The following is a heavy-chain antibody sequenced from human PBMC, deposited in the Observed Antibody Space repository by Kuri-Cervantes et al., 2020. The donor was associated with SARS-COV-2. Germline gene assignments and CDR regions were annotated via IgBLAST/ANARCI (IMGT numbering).Heavy chain of an antibody. D-gene: IGHD3-3*01. V-gene: IGHV1-46*01. J-gene: IGHJ5*02. Sequence: ASVKVSCKASGYTFTNYVITWVRQAPGQGLEWMGIIHPTTGDTTYAQKFQGRVTLTRDTSTSTVYMELSSLRSEDTAVYYCARVHDFWSGYYTSWGQGTLVTVSS. CDR2: IHPTTGDT. CDR3: ARVHDFWSGYYTS. CDR1: GYTFTNYV.